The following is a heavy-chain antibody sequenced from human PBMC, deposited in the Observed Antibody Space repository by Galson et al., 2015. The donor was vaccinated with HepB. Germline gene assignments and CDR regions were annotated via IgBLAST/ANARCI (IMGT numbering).Heavy chain of an antibody. CDR2: IYYTGGT. V-gene: IGHV4-31*03. CDR3: ARLVGTYWYFDL. Sequence: TLSLTCTVSGGSISSVGYYWNWIRQHPGKGLEWIGYIYYTGGTFYNPSLKSRGTISVDTSKNQFSLKLTSVTAADTAVYYCARLVGTYWYFDLWGRGTLVTVSS. CDR1: GGSISSVGYY. D-gene: IGHD6-6*01. J-gene: IGHJ2*01.